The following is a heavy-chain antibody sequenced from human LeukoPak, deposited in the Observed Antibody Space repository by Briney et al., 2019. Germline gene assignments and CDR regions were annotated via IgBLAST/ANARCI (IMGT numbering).Heavy chain of an antibody. CDR2: ISGSGGST. CDR3: AKAPMVRGAIISN. J-gene: IGHJ4*02. CDR1: GFTFSSYA. Sequence: PGGSLRLSCAASGFTFSSYAMGWVRQAPGKGLEWVSAISGSGGSTYYADSVKGRFTISRDNSKNTLYLQMNSLRAEDTAVYYCAKAPMVRGAIISNWGQGTLVTVSS. D-gene: IGHD3-10*01. V-gene: IGHV3-23*01.